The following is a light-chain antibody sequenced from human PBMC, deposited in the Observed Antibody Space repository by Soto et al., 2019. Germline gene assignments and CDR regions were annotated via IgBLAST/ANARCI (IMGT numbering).Light chain of an antibody. CDR2: EVT. V-gene: IGLV2-23*02. J-gene: IGLJ2*01. CDR1: SSDIGYYNF. Sequence: QSALTQPASVSGSPGQSITISCTGTSSDIGYYNFVSWYQQHPGTAPKLIIYEVTKRPSGVSNRFSGSKSGNTASLTISGLQAEDEADYYCCSYTGSNTFVVIGGGTKVTVL. CDR3: CSYTGSNTFVV.